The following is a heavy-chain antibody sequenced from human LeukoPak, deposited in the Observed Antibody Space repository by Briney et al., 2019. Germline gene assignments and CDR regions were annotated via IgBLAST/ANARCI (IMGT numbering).Heavy chain of an antibody. CDR2: ISYSGST. CDR3: ARDNYREVTNFDP. J-gene: IGHJ5*02. CDR1: GGSIHGYL. D-gene: IGHD3-10*01. Sequence: SETLSLTCAVSGGSIHGYLWSWFREPPEKGLEGIGYISYSGSTNYNPSLKSRVSIPVDTSKSQFSLRLSSVTAADTAVYYCARDNYREVTNFDPWGQGTLVTVSS. V-gene: IGHV4-59*01.